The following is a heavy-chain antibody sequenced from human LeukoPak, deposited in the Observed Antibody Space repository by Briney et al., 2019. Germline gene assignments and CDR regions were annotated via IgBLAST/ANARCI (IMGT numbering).Heavy chain of an antibody. CDR3: ARHSSSSDVGVYFDY. V-gene: IGHV4-31*03. D-gene: IGHD6-6*01. CDR1: GGSISSGGYY. CDR2: IYYSGST. J-gene: IGHJ4*02. Sequence: PSETLSFTCTVSGGSISSGGYYWSWIRQHPGKGLEWIGYIYYSGSTYYNPSLKSRVTISVDTSKNQFSLKLSSVTAADTAVYYCARHSSSSDVGVYFDYWGQGTLVTVSS.